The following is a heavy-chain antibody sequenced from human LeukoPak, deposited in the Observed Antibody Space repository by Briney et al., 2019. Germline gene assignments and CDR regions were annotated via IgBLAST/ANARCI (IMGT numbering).Heavy chain of an antibody. J-gene: IGHJ4*02. V-gene: IGHV1-45*02. Sequence: SVKVSCKASGYTFTYRYLHWVRQAPGQALEWMGWITPFNGNTNYAQKFQDRVTITRDGSMSTAYMELSSLRSEDTAMYYCAGGKEYYFDYWGQGTLVTVSS. D-gene: IGHD1-26*01. CDR2: ITPFNGNT. CDR3: AGGKEYYFDY. CDR1: GYTFTYRY.